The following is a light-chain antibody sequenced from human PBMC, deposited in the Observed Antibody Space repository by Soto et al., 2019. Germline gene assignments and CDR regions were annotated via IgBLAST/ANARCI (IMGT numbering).Light chain of an antibody. CDR1: SSNIGTYY. J-gene: IGLJ3*02. CDR3: GTWDSGLSAVV. V-gene: IGLV1-51*02. CDR2: ENN. Sequence: QSVLTQPPSVSAAPGQKVTISCSGSSSNIGTYYVSWYQQLPGTAPKLLIYENNKRPSGIPDRFSGSKSGTSATLGITGHQTGDEADYYCGTWDSGLSAVVFGGGTKVTVL.